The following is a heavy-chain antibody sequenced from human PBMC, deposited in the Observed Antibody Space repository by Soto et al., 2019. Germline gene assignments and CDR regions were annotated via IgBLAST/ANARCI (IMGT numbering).Heavy chain of an antibody. J-gene: IGHJ4*02. D-gene: IGHD1-1*01. Sequence: QVQLVESGGGVVQPGRSLTVSCAASGFTFSNYGMHWVRQPPGKGLEWVAVISYDGNDRHYTDSVKGRFTISRDNSKKTLYLQMNSLRAEDTAVYSCAQNDDGSPFEYGGQGTLVSVSS. V-gene: IGHV3-30*03. CDR1: GFTFSNYG. CDR3: AQNDDGSPFEY. CDR2: ISYDGNDR.